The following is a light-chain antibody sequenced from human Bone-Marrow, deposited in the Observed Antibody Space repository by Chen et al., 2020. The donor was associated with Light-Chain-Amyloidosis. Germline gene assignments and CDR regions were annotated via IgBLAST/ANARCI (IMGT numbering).Light chain of an antibody. CDR1: QAIGTN. CDR3: QEYNDWPGT. V-gene: IGKV3-15*01. CDR2: AAS. J-gene: IGKJ1*01. Sequence: EIVVAQSPATLSVSPGERATLSCRACQAIGTNLAWYQQKPGQAPRLLIYAASTRVTGIPARFSGSGSETEFTLIIASLQSEDFAGYYCQEYNDWPGTFGQGTKVEIK.